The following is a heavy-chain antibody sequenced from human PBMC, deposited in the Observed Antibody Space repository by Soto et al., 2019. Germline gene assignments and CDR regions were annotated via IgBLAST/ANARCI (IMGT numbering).Heavy chain of an antibody. J-gene: IGHJ6*03. CDR3: ARKVGYYDFWSGYDYYYYMDV. CDR1: GGSISSYY. CDR2: IYYSGST. Sequence: QVQLQESGPGLVKPSETLSLTCTVSGGSISSYYWSWIRQPPGKGLEWIGYIYYSGSTNYNPSLKSRVTLSVDTSKNQFSLKLSSVTAADTAVYYCARKVGYYDFWSGYDYYYYMDVWGKGTTVTVSS. D-gene: IGHD3-3*01. V-gene: IGHV4-59*01.